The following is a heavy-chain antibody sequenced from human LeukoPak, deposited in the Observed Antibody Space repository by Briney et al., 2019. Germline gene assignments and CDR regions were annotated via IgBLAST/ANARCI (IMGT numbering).Heavy chain of an antibody. CDR1: GGSLTSYY. D-gene: IGHD6-19*01. CDR3: ARAYSSGLFGY. J-gene: IGHJ4*02. V-gene: IGHV4-59*01. CDR2: IYYRGST. Sequence: SETLSLTCTVSGGSLTSYYWSWIRQPPGKGLEWIGDIYYRGSTKYNSSLKSRVTISVDTSRNQISLRMGSVTAADTAVYYCARAYSSGLFGYWGQGTLVTVSS.